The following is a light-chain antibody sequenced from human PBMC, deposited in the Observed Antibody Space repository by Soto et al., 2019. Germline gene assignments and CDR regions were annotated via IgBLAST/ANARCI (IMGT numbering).Light chain of an antibody. CDR1: QGVSSS. CDR3: QHYANNPPIT. Sequence: VRMPSSGTPFLSSGEGGPTSCRASQGVSSSLAWYQQRPGQAPKLLISAASTRHTGIPARFSGSGSGTDFTLTISSLQSEDFAPYYCQHYANNPPITFGQGTRLEIK. V-gene: IGKV3D-15*02. CDR2: AAS. J-gene: IGKJ5*01.